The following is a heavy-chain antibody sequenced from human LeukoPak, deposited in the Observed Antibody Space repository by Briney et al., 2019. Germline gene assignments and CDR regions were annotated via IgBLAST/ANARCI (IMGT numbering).Heavy chain of an antibody. D-gene: IGHD3-3*01. CDR3: ATNTILDYFDY. V-gene: IGHV3-23*01. CDR2: ISGSGGST. J-gene: IGHJ4*02. Sequence: PGGSLRLSCAASGFTFSSYAMSWVRQAPGKGLEWVSAISGSGGSTYYADSVKGRFTISRDNAKNSLYLQMNSLRAEDTAVYYCATNTILDYFDYWGQGTLVTVSS. CDR1: GFTFSSYA.